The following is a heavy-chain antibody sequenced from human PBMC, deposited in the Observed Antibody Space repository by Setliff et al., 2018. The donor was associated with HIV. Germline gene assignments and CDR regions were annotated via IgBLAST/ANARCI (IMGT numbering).Heavy chain of an antibody. V-gene: IGHV4-59*13. CDR3: ARGGKWLAFDY. D-gene: IGHD6-19*01. CDR2: IYFSGST. CDR1: GGSISSYH. Sequence: PSETLSLTCAVSGGSISSYHWSWIRQPPGKGLEWIGYIYFSGSTNHNPSLKSRVTISVDTSKIQFSLKLRSVTAADTAVYYCARGGKWLAFDYWGQGTLVTVSS. J-gene: IGHJ4*02.